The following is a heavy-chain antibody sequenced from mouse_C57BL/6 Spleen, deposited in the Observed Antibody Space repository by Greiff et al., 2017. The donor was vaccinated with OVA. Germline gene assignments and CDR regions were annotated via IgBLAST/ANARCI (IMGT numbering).Heavy chain of an antibody. CDR1: GFTFSDYY. CDR3: ARDYYGRSYYAMDY. J-gene: IGHJ4*01. D-gene: IGHD1-1*01. CDR2: INYDGSST. Sequence: EVMLVESEGGLVQPGSSMKLSCTASGFTFSDYYMAWVRQVPEKGLEWVANINYDGSSTYYLDSLKSRFIISRDNAKHILYLQMSSLKSEDTATYYCARDYYGRSYYAMDYWGQGTSVTVSS. V-gene: IGHV5-16*01.